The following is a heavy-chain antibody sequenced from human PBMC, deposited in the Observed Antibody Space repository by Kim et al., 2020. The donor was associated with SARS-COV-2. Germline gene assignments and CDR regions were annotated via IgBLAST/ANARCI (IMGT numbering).Heavy chain of an antibody. D-gene: IGHD5-18*01. CDR2: ISGSGGRI. Sequence: GGSLRLSCAASGFTFSSYAMSWVRQAPGKGLEWVSAISGSGGRIYYDDFVKGWTTISSDYYKNTLFLQMSSLRDEDTAEYYCAKASYSYGYDW. CDR1: GFTFSSYA. J-gene: IGHJ5*01. V-gene: IGHV3-23*02. CDR3: AKASYSYGYDW.